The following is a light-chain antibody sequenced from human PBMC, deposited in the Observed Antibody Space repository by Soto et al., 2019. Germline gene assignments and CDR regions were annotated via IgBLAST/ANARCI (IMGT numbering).Light chain of an antibody. Sequence: EIVLTQSPGTLSLSPGERATLSCRASQSVSNNYLARYQQKPGQAPRLLIYGASNRAIGIPDRFSGSGSGTDFTLTISRLEPEDFAVYYCQQYGSSGTFGQGTKVDIK. CDR1: QSVSNNY. J-gene: IGKJ1*01. CDR2: GAS. CDR3: QQYGSSGT. V-gene: IGKV3-20*01.